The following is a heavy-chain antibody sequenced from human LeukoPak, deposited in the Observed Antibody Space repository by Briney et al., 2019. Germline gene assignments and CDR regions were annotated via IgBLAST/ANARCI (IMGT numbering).Heavy chain of an antibody. CDR1: GFTFSSYG. CDR2: ISYDGSNK. J-gene: IGHJ4*02. Sequence: GRSLRLSCAASGFTFSSYGMHWVRQAPGKGLEWVAVISYDGSNKYYADSVKGRFTISRDNSKNTLYLQMNSLRAEDTAVYYCAKGDNMVRGVILDYWGQGTLVTVSS. V-gene: IGHV3-30*18. D-gene: IGHD3-10*01. CDR3: AKGDNMVRGVILDY.